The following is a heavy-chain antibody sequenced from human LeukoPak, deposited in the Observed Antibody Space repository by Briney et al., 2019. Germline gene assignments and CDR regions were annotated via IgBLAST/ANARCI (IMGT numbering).Heavy chain of an antibody. V-gene: IGHV3-23*01. CDR3: AKGGYNWVDP. Sequence: GGSVRLPRADPGFSLRRYAMRWVREPPGPGLEGGLAISGRCGSKYFAEPVQRRFTISRDSSKKTLYLQMNSLRVEDTAEYYCAKGGYNWVDPWVQGTLVTVRS. CDR2: ISGRCGSK. CDR1: GFSLRRYA. D-gene: IGHD3-10*01. J-gene: IGHJ5*02.